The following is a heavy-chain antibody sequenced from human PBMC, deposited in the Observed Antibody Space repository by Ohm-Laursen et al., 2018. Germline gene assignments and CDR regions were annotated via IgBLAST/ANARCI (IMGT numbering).Heavy chain of an antibody. J-gene: IGHJ6*02. CDR2: FYYSGNT. CDR1: GASISSGGYY. D-gene: IGHD1-1*01. V-gene: IGHV4-31*03. Sequence: TLSLTCTVSGASISSGGYYWSWIRQHPGKGLEWIGYFYYSGNTYYNPSLKSRLTMSVDTSKNQFSMKLNSVTAADTALYYCARDAPEARNEMDVWGQGTPVTVSS. CDR3: ARDAPEARNEMDV.